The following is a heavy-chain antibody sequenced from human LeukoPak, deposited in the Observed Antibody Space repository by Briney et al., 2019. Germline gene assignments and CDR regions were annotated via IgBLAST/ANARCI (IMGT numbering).Heavy chain of an antibody. D-gene: IGHD5-18*01. CDR3: ARGFVDTAMGDAFDI. J-gene: IGHJ3*02. V-gene: IGHV4-38-2*01. CDR1: GYSISSGYY. CDR2: IYHSGST. Sequence: KPSETLSLTCAVSGYSISSGYYWGWIRQPPGKGLEWIGSIYHSGSTYYNPSLKSRVTISVDTSKNQFSLKLSSVTAADTAVYYCARGFVDTAMGDAFDIWGQGTMVTVSS.